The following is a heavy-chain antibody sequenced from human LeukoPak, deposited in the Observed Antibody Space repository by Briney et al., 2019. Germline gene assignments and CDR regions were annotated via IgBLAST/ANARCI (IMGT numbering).Heavy chain of an antibody. CDR1: GYTFTGYY. CDR3: ASHYYDSSGQHDD. Sequence: ASVKVSCKASGYTFTGYYMHSVRQAPGQGLEWMGRINPNSGGTNYAQKFQGRVTMTRDTSISTAYMELSRLRSDDTAVYYCASHYYDSSGQHDDWGQGTLVTVSS. D-gene: IGHD3-22*01. J-gene: IGHJ4*02. V-gene: IGHV1-2*06. CDR2: INPNSGGT.